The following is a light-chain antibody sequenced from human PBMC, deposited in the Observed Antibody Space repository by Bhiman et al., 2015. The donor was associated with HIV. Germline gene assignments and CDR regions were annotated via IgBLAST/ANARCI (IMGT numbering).Light chain of an antibody. J-gene: IGLJ2*01. Sequence: SYELTQPPSVSVAPGKTARITCGGNNIGSKSVHWYQQKPGQSPVLVIYEDTKRPSGIPERFSGSNSGNTATLTISGTQAMDEADYYCQAWDSSTPGVFGGGTKLTVL. CDR2: EDT. CDR3: QAWDSSTPGV. CDR1: NIGSKS. V-gene: IGLV3-21*01.